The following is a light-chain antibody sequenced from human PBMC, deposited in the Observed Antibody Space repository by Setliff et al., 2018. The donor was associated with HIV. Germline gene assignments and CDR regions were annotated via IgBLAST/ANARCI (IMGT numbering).Light chain of an antibody. CDR2: RNN. CDR3: AAWDDSLNGFYV. Sequence: QSALTQPPSASGTPGQRVTISCSGSSSNIGSNTVNWYQQLPGTAPKLRIYRNNQRPSGVPDRFSGSKSGTSACLAISGLQSEDEADYYCAAWDDSLNGFYVFGTGTKVTVL. V-gene: IGLV1-44*01. J-gene: IGLJ1*01. CDR1: SSNIGSNT.